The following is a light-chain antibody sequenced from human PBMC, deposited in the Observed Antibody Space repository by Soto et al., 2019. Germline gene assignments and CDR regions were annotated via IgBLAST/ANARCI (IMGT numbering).Light chain of an antibody. CDR2: AAS. CDR1: QSISSY. V-gene: IGKV1-39*01. CDR3: PQSYSTPT. J-gene: IGKJ1*01. Sequence: DIQMTQSPSSLSASVGDRVTITCRTSQSISSYLNWYQQKPGKAPKLLIYAASSLQSGVPSRFRGSGSGTDFTLTISSLKPEDFATYYCPQSYSTPTFGQGTKVEIK.